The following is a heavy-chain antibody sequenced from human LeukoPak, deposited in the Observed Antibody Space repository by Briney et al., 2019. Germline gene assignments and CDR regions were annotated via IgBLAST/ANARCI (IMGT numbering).Heavy chain of an antibody. J-gene: IGHJ4*02. V-gene: IGHV4-59*01. CDR2: IYYTGST. Sequence: GSLRLSCAASGFTFSNAWMSWVRQAPGKGLEWIGYIYYTGSTTYNPSLKSRVTISADTSKNQFSLKLSSVTAADTAVYYCASRKLGNDYWGQGTLVTVSS. D-gene: IGHD7-27*01. CDR3: ASRKLGNDY. CDR1: GFTFSNAW.